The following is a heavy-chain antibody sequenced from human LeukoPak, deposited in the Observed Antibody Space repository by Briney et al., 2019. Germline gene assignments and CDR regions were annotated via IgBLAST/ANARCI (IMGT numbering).Heavy chain of an antibody. V-gene: IGHV4-31*03. J-gene: IGHJ4*02. CDR3: ARVLATFWEFDY. CDR2: IYYSGST. Sequence: PSETLSLTCTVSGGSISSGGYYWSWIRQHPGKGLEWIGYIYYSGSTYYNPSLKSRVTISVDTSKNQFSLKLSSVTAADTAVYYCARVLATFWEFDYWGQGTLVTVSS. CDR1: GGSISSGGYY. D-gene: IGHD5-24*01.